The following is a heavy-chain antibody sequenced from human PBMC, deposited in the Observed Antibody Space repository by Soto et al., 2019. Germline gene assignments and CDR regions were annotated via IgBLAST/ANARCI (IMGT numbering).Heavy chain of an antibody. V-gene: IGHV3-53*01. Sequence: GGSLRLSCAASGFTVSSNYMSWVRQAPGKGLEWVSVIYSGGSTYYADSVKGRFTISRDNSKNTLYLQMNSLRAEDTAVYYCARLYDSSGYYYGSGAFDIWGQGTMVTVS. CDR2: IYSGGST. D-gene: IGHD3-22*01. CDR3: ARLYDSSGYYYGSGAFDI. CDR1: GFTVSSNY. J-gene: IGHJ3*02.